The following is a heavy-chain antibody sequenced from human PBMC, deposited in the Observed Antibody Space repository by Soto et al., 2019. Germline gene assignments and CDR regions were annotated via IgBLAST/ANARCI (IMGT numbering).Heavy chain of an antibody. CDR2: MFYSGST. Sequence: SSETLSLTCTVSGASISSYYWSWIRQPPGKGLEWIGYMFYSGSTSYNPSLKSRVTISVDTSKSQFSLKLSSVTAADTAVYYCARHQNWMQLSAFDIWGQGTMVTVSS. J-gene: IGHJ3*02. D-gene: IGHD5-18*01. V-gene: IGHV4-59*01. CDR3: ARHQNWMQLSAFDI. CDR1: GASISSYY.